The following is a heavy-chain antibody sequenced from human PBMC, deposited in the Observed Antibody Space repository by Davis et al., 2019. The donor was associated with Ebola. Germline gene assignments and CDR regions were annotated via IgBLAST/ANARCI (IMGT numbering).Heavy chain of an antibody. V-gene: IGHV3-21*04. J-gene: IGHJ4*02. CDR1: GFTVSSNY. D-gene: IGHD2/OR15-2a*01. CDR2: ISSGSYYI. Sequence: GESLKISCAASGFTVSSNYMSWVRQAPGKGLEWVSSISSGSYYIYYADSLKGRFTISRDDAKNSLYLQMNNLRGEDTAVYYCYASAIVAPDYWGQGALVIVSS. CDR3: YASAIVAPDY.